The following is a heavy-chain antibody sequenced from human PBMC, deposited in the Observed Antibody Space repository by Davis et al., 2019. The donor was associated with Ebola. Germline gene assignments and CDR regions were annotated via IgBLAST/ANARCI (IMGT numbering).Heavy chain of an antibody. Sequence: GESLKISCAASGFSFSSYAMTWVRQAPGKGLEWDSAISGSGGSTDYADSVKGRFTISRDNSKNTLYLQMNSLRAEDTAVYYCAAAGATYHYYGMDVWGQGTTVTVSS. CDR2: ISGSGGST. CDR1: GFSFSSYA. J-gene: IGHJ6*02. V-gene: IGHV3-23*01. CDR3: AAAGATYHYYGMDV. D-gene: IGHD6-13*01.